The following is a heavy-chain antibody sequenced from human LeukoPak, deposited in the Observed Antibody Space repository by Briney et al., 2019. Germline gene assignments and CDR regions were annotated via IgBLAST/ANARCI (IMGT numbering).Heavy chain of an antibody. CDR3: ARRLVTRSFSGYYFDY. CDR1: GGSFSGYY. Sequence: RPSETLSLTCAVYGGSFSGYYWSWIRQPPGKGLEWIGEINHSRSTNYNPSLKSRVTISVDTSKNQFSLKLSSVTAADTAVYYCARRLVTRSFSGYYFDYWGQGTLVTVSS. V-gene: IGHV4-34*01. D-gene: IGHD2-21*02. CDR2: INHSRST. J-gene: IGHJ4*02.